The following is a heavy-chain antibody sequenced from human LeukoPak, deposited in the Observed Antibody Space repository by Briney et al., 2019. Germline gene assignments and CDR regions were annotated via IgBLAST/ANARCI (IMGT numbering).Heavy chain of an antibody. CDR1: GFTFSNAW. Sequence: GGSLRLSCAASGFTFSNAWMSWVRQAPGKGLEWVGRIKSKTDGGTTDYAAPVKGRFTISRDDSKNTLYLQMNSLKTEDTAVYYCTTYYDYVWGSYRAWGQGTLVTVSS. V-gene: IGHV3-15*01. CDR2: IKSKTDGGTT. J-gene: IGHJ5*02. D-gene: IGHD3-16*02. CDR3: TTYYDYVWGSYRA.